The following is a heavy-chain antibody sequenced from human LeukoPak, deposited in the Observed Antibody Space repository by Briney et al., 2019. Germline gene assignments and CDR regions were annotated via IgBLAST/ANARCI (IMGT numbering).Heavy chain of an antibody. D-gene: IGHD2-8*01. CDR1: GFTFSSYE. CDR2: ITTSGTNE. V-gene: IGHV3-48*03. CDR3: AREGVGHYYYYYYMDV. Sequence: GGSLRLSCAASGFTFSSYEMNWVRQAPGKGLEWVAYITTSGTNEYYADSVKGRFTISRDNAKNSLYLQMNSLRAEDTAIYYCAREGVGHYYYYYYMDVWGKGTTVTISS. J-gene: IGHJ6*03.